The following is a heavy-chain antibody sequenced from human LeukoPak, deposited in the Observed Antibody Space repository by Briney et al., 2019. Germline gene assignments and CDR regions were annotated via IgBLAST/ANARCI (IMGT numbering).Heavy chain of an antibody. CDR2: IYYSGST. D-gene: IGHD3-22*01. J-gene: IGHJ4*02. V-gene: IGHV4-39*07. CDR1: GGSISSSSYY. Sequence: PSETLSLTCTVSGGSISSSSYYWGWIRQPPGKGLEWIGSIYYSGSTYYNPSLKSRVTISVDTSKNQFSLKLSSVTAADTAVYYCARVRTRGYYDSSGYYSFDYWGQGTLVTVSS. CDR3: ARVRTRGYYDSSGYYSFDY.